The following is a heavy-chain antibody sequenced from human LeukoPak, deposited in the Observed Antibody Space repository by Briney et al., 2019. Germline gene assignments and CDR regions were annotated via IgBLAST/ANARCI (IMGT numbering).Heavy chain of an antibody. Sequence: TGGSLRLSCAASGFTVNANYMSWVRQAPGKGLEWVSVIYSGGNTYYADSVKGRFTISRDISKNTLYLQVNSLRAEDTAMYYCARDGLWHFDYWGQGTLVTVSS. D-gene: IGHD2/OR15-2a*01. V-gene: IGHV3-66*01. CDR1: GFTVNANY. CDR2: IYSGGNT. CDR3: ARDGLWHFDY. J-gene: IGHJ4*02.